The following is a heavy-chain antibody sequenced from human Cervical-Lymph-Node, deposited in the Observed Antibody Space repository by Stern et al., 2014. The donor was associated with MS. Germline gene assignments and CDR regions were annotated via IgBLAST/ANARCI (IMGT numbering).Heavy chain of an antibody. CDR3: ARSPWVAARLDY. J-gene: IGHJ4*02. D-gene: IGHD6-6*01. CDR2: IWYDGSNK. Sequence: MQLVESGGGVVQPGRSLRLSCAASGFTFSSYGMHWVRQAPGKGLEWVAVIWYDGSNKYYADSVKGRFTISRDNSKNTLYLQMNSLRAEDTAVYYCARSPWVAARLDYWGQGTLVTVSS. CDR1: GFTFSSYG. V-gene: IGHV3-33*01.